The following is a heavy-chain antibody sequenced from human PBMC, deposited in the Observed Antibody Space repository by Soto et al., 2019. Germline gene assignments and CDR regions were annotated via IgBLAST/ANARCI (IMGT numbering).Heavy chain of an antibody. J-gene: IGHJ4*02. Sequence: EVQLVESGGGLIQPGGSLRLSCAASGFTVTSNHMSWTRQAPGKGLEWVSVIYSGGSTNYAGSVKGRFTISRDISKNTVYLQMDRLRADDSAVYYCARTGGGVGGYWGQGTLVTVSP. CDR1: GFTVTSNH. CDR2: IYSGGST. CDR3: ARTGGGVGGY. V-gene: IGHV3-53*01. D-gene: IGHD3-16*01.